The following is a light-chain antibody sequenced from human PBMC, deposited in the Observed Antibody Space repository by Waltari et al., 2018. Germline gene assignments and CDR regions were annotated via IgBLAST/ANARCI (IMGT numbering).Light chain of an antibody. V-gene: IGKV3-11*01. CDR1: QSVSSY. J-gene: IGKJ5*01. CDR2: DAS. Sequence: ELVLTQSPATLSLSPGERATFPCRASQSVSSYLAWYQQKPGQAPRLLIYDASSRATGIPARFSGSGSGTDFTLTISSLEPEDFAVYYCQQRSNWPITFGQGTRLEIK. CDR3: QQRSNWPIT.